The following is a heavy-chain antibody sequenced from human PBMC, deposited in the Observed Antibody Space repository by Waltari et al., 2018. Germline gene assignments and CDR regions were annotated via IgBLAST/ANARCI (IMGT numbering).Heavy chain of an antibody. CDR2: ITWNAVKV. D-gene: IGHD3-3*01. Sequence: EVQLVESGGALVQPGGSLRLSCAASGFSFDDYAMHWVPQAPGKGLEWVSFITWNAVKVAYADSVKGRFTISRDNTRNSLYLQMNSLRADDMALYYCARGGPTWNYYFHMDVWGKGTAVTVSS. CDR3: ARGGPTWNYYFHMDV. CDR1: GFSFDDYA. V-gene: IGHV3-9*03. J-gene: IGHJ6*03.